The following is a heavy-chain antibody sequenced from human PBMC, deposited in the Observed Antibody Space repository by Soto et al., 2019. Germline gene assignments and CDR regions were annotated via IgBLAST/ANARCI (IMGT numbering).Heavy chain of an antibody. V-gene: IGHV3-7*01. D-gene: IGHD3-22*01. Sequence: PGGSLRLSCAASGFTFTSYWMSWVRQAPGKGLEWVANIKQDGAEKYYLDSLRGRFTISRDNAQNSLYLQISSLRAEDTAVYYCARVRRYCESSGDYYFDYWGQGTLVTVSS. CDR2: IKQDGAEK. J-gene: IGHJ4*02. CDR3: ARVRRYCESSGDYYFDY. CDR1: GFTFTSYW.